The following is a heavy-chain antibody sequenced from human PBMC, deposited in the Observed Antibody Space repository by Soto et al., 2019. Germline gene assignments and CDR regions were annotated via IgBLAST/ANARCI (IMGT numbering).Heavy chain of an antibody. V-gene: IGHV3-33*01. D-gene: IGHD2-8*01. CDR2: IRCDGSHI. J-gene: IGHJ4*02. CDR3: ARDGVGVTAFWGYLDY. CDR1: GSIFRGYG. Sequence: QVQLVESGGGVVQPGRSLRLSCAASGSIFRGYGMHWVRQAPGKGLEWVAVIRCDGSHINYADSVMGRFTISRDNSKNTLYLEMNKLRVEDTAVYYCARDGVGVTAFWGYLDYWGQGTLVTVSS.